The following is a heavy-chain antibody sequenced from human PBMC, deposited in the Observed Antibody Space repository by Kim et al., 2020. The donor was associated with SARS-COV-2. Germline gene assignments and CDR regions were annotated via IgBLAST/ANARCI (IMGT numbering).Heavy chain of an antibody. V-gene: IGHV3-11*04. CDR3: ARGNYDSSGYLGSNQYNYYYGMDV. Sequence: GGSLRLSCAASGFTFSDYYMSWIRQAPGKGLEWVSYISSSGSTIYYADSVKGRFTISRDNAKNSLYLQMNSLRAEDTAVYYCARGNYDSSGYLGSNQYNYYYGMDVWGQGTTVTVSS. CDR2: ISSSGSTI. CDR1: GFTFSDYY. D-gene: IGHD3-22*01. J-gene: IGHJ6*02.